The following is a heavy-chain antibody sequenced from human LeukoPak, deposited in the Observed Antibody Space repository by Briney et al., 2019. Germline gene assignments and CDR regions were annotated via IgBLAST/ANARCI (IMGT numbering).Heavy chain of an antibody. J-gene: IGHJ4*02. Sequence: GGSLRLSCAASGFTFSSYAMTWVRQAPGKGLEWVSVISGSGGTTYYADSVTGRFTISRDNSKNTLSLQMDSLRAEDTAVYYCVKQRGIYLDFDYWGQGTLVTVSS. CDR1: GFTFSSYA. CDR2: ISGSGGTT. D-gene: IGHD1-26*01. CDR3: VKQRGIYLDFDY. V-gene: IGHV3-23*01.